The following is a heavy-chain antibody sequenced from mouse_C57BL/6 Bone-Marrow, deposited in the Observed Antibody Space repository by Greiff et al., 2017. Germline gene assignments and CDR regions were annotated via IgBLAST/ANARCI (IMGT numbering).Heavy chain of an antibody. CDR2: IDPENGDT. CDR1: GFNIKDDY. CDR3: TTTPETSLDY. V-gene: IGHV14-4*01. J-gene: IGHJ2*01. Sequence: EVKLQESGAELVRPGASVKLSCTASGFNIKDDYMHWVKQRPEQGLEWIGWIDPENGDTEYASKFQGKATITADTSSNTAYLQLSSLTSEDTAVYYCTTTPETSLDYWGQGTTLTVSS.